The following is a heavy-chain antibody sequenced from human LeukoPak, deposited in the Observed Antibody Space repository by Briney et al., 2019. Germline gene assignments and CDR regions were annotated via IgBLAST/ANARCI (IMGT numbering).Heavy chain of an antibody. J-gene: IGHJ3*02. V-gene: IGHV4-59*01. CDR2: IYYSGST. CDR3: ARERYSYGLRALGVFDI. CDR1: GGSISSYY. Sequence: PSETLSLTCTVSGGSISSYYWSWIRQPPGKGLEWIGYIYYSGSTNYNPSLKSRVTISVDTSKNQFSLKLSSVTAADTAVYYCARERYSYGLRALGVFDIWGQGTMVTVSS. D-gene: IGHD5-18*01.